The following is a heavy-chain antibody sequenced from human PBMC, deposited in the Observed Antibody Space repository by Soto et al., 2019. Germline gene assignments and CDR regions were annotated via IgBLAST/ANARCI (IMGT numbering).Heavy chain of an antibody. Sequence: EVQMLESGGGLVQPGGSLRLSCAASGFTFSSYALTWVRQAPGKGLEWVSSITGSGDSTRYPDSVKGRFTITRENAKNAHFLQMKSLRADDTAIYYCGKDPNGDYFGAFDFWGQGTMVTVSS. CDR1: GFTFSSYA. V-gene: IGHV3-23*01. CDR3: GKDPNGDYFGAFDF. CDR2: ITGSGDST. J-gene: IGHJ3*01. D-gene: IGHD4-17*01.